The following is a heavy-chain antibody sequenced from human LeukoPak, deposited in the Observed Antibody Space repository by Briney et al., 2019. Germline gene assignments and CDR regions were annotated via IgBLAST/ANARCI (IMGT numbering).Heavy chain of an antibody. Sequence: ASVKVSCKASGYTFASYGISWVRQAPGQGLEWMGWINPNSGGTNYAQKFQGRVTMTRDTSISTAYMELSRLRSDDTAVYYCAREDIVVVPAAMEDAFDIWGQGTMVTVSS. V-gene: IGHV1-2*02. CDR1: GYTFASYG. J-gene: IGHJ3*02. D-gene: IGHD2-2*01. CDR2: INPNSGGT. CDR3: AREDIVVVPAAMEDAFDI.